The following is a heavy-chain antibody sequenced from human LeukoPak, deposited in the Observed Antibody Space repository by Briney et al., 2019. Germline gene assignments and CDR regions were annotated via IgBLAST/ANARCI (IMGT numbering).Heavy chain of an antibody. J-gene: IGHJ4*02. D-gene: IGHD3-22*01. CDR2: IYYSGST. V-gene: IGHV4-59*11. CDR1: GGSISSHY. CDR3: ARVYYYDSSGYYPEYYFDY. Sequence: PSETLSLTCTVSGGSISSHYWSWIRQPPGKGLEWIGYIYYSGSTNYNPSLKSRVTISVDTSKNQFSLKLSSVTAADTAVYYCARVYYYDSSGYYPEYYFDYWGQGTLVTVSS.